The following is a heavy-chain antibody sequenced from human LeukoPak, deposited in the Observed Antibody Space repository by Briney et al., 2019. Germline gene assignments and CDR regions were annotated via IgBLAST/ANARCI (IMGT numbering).Heavy chain of an antibody. V-gene: IGHV4-59*12. Sequence: SETLSLTCTVSGGSLSGYYWRWIRQPPGKGLEWIGYIYYSGSTSYNPSLKSRVTISIDTSKNQFSLKTTSVTAADTAVYYCAAGTPALEFWGQGTLVTVSS. J-gene: IGHJ4*02. CDR1: GGSLSGYY. CDR2: IYYSGST. CDR3: AAGTPALEF. D-gene: IGHD2-15*01.